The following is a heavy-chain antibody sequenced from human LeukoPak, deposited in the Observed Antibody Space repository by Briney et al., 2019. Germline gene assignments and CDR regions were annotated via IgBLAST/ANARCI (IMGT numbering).Heavy chain of an antibody. CDR2: INPNSGGT. J-gene: IGHJ4*02. D-gene: IGHD3-10*01. V-gene: IGHV1-2*02. CDR1: GYTFTGYY. CDR3: AREGYYGSGSYCNRDTDFDY. Sequence: ASVKVSCKASGYTFTGYYMHWVRQAPGQGLEWMGWINPNSGGTNYAQKFQGRVTMTRDTSISTAYMELSRLRSDDTAVYYCAREGYYGSGSYCNRDTDFDYWGQGTLVTVSS.